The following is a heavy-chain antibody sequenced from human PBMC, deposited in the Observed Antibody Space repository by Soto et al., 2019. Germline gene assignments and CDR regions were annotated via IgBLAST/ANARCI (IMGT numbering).Heavy chain of an antibody. D-gene: IGHD1-26*01. CDR2: ISGSGGST. CDR1: GFTFSSYA. CDR3: AKSWAGGAYYYNGMDV. V-gene: IGHV3-23*01. Sequence: PGGSLRLSCAASGFTFSSYAMSWVRQAPGKGLEWVSAISGSGGSTYYADSVKGRFTISRDNSKNTLYLQMNSLRAEDTAVYYCAKSWAGGAYYYNGMDVWGQGTTVTVSS. J-gene: IGHJ6*02.